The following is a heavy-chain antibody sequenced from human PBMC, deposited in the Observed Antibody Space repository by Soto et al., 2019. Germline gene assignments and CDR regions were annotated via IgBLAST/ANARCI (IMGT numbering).Heavy chain of an antibody. V-gene: IGHV3-7*01. J-gene: IGHJ4*02. CDR1: GFTFSSYW. D-gene: IGHD4-17*01. Sequence: GGSLRLSCAASGFTFSSYWMSWVRQAPGKGLEWVANIKQDGSEKYYVDSVKGRFTISRDNAKNSLYLQMNSLRAEDTAVYYCARGPRDYGDYVYFDYWGQGTLVTVSS. CDR3: ARGPRDYGDYVYFDY. CDR2: IKQDGSEK.